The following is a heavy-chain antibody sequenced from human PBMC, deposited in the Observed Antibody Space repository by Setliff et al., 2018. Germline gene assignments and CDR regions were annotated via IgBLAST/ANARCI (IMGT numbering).Heavy chain of an antibody. V-gene: IGHV3-23*01. J-gene: IGHJ4*02. CDR2: ISNSGSGGRT. D-gene: IGHD6-13*01. CDR3: ARISRLYTSSWDDY. CDR1: GFTFSSHW. Sequence: LSLTCVASGFTFSSHWMSWVRQAPGKGLEWVSGISNSGSGGRTFYADSVKGRFTISRDNAKNSVYLQMNRLRAEDTAVYYCARISRLYTSSWDDYWGRGTLVTVSS.